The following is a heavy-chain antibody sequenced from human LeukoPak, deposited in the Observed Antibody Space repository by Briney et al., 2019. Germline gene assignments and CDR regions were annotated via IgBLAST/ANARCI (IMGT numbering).Heavy chain of an antibody. D-gene: IGHD4-17*01. V-gene: IGHV3-30*18. Sequence: PGGSLRLSCAASGFSFNSYGMHWVRQAPGKGLEWVAVISDDGRNKKYADSVKGRFTISRDNSKDTLYLQMNSLRDEDTAVYYCAKRPSDYGDYVTYFDYWGQGTMVTVSS. CDR1: GFSFNSYG. CDR2: ISDDGRNK. J-gene: IGHJ4*02. CDR3: AKRPSDYGDYVTYFDY.